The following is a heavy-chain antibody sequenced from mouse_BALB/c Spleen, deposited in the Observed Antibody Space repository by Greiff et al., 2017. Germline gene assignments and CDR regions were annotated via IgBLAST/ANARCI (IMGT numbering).Heavy chain of an antibody. Sequence: EVQLQESGGGLVQPKGSLKLSCAASGFTFNTYAMNWVRQAPGKGLEWVARIRSKSNNYATYYADSVKDRFTISRDDSQSMLYLQMNNLKTEDTAMYYCVRPLNDYDGASWFAYWGQGTLVTVSA. CDR3: VRPLNDYDGASWFAY. D-gene: IGHD2-4*01. J-gene: IGHJ3*01. CDR1: GFTFNTYA. V-gene: IGHV10-1*02. CDR2: IRSKSNNYAT.